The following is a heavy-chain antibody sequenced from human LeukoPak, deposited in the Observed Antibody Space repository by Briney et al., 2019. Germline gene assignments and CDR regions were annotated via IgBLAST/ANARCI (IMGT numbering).Heavy chain of an antibody. CDR2: ISYGGSP. CDR3: ARGPLDSGYTYFDY. CDR1: GASFSISHYH. J-gene: IGHJ4*02. D-gene: IGHD5-12*01. V-gene: IGHV4-39*07. Sequence: SETLSLTCTVSGASFSISHYHWGWIRQPPGKGLEYIGDISYGGSPSYNPSLKSRVTISVDRSKNQFSLKLTSVTAADTAVYYCARGPLDSGYTYFDYWGQGTLVSVAS.